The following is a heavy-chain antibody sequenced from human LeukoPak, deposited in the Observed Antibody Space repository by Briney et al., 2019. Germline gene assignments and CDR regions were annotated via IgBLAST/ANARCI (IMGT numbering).Heavy chain of an antibody. CDR1: GGSISSYY. CDR3: ARGVAGSWLGAFDI. D-gene: IGHD6-19*01. Sequence: SETLSLTCTVSGGSISSYYWSWIRQPAGKGLECFGRIYTSGSTNYNPSLKSRVTMSVDTSKNQFSLKLSSVTAADTAVYYCARGVAGSWLGAFDIWGQGTMVTVSS. J-gene: IGHJ3*02. CDR2: IYTSGST. V-gene: IGHV4-4*07.